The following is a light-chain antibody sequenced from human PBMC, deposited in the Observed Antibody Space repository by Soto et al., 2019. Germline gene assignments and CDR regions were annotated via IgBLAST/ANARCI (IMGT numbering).Light chain of an antibody. CDR1: QSVLYSSNNKNY. V-gene: IGKV4-1*01. CDR2: WAS. J-gene: IGKJ1*01. CDR3: QQYYDAPQN. Sequence: DIVMTQSPDSLAVSLGERATINCKSSQSVLYSSNNKNYLAWYQQKPGQPPKLLIYWASTRESGVPDRFSGSGSGTDFTLTISSLQAEDVAVSYCQQYYDAPQNFGQGTKVEIK.